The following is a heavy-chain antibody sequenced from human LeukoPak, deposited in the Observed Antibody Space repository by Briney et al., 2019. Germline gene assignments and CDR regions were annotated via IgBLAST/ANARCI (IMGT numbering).Heavy chain of an antibody. CDR2: INHSGST. V-gene: IGHV4-34*01. J-gene: IGHJ4*02. CDR1: GGSFSGYY. Sequence: SETLSLTCAVYGGSFSGYYWSWIRQPPGKGLEWIGEINHSGSTNCNPSLKSRVTILVDTSKNQFSLKLSSVTAADTAVYYCARPSYDFELDYWGQGTLVTVSS. D-gene: IGHD3-3*01. CDR3: ARPSYDFELDY.